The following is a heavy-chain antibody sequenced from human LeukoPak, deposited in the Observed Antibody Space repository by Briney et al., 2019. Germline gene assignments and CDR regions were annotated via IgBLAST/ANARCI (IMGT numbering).Heavy chain of an antibody. Sequence: PSETLSLTCTVSGGSISSSSYYWGWIRQPPGKGLEWIGSIYYSGSTYYNPSLKSRVTISVDTSKNQFSLKLSSVTAADTAVYYCARGYGSDGNYFDYWGQGTPVTVSS. CDR2: IYYSGST. CDR1: GGSISSSSYY. D-gene: IGHD3-10*01. V-gene: IGHV4-39*07. J-gene: IGHJ4*02. CDR3: ARGYGSDGNYFDY.